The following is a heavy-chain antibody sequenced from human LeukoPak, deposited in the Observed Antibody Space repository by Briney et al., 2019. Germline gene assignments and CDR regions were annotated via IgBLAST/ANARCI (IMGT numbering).Heavy chain of an antibody. J-gene: IGHJ4*02. CDR3: AREGSAARSPYFDY. D-gene: IGHD6-13*01. CDR2: IYYSGST. Sequence: SETLSLTCTVSGGSISYYYWSWIRQPPGKGLGWIGYIYYSGSTNYSPSLRSRVTISVDTSKNQFSLKLNSVTAADTAVYCCAREGSAARSPYFDYWGQGTLVTVSS. CDR1: GGSISYYY. V-gene: IGHV4-59*01.